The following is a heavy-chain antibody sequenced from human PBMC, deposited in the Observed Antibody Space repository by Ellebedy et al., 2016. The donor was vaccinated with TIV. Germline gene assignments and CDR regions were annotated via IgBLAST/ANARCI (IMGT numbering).Heavy chain of an antibody. D-gene: IGHD6-13*01. CDR2: INPSGGST. Sequence: AASVKVSCKASGYTFTSYSMHWVRQAPEQGLDWMGIINPSGGSTSYAQKFQGRVTMTRYTSTSTVYMELSSLRSEDTAVYDCAREGRAAAGTKYNWFDPWGQGTLVTVSS. CDR1: GYTFTSYS. J-gene: IGHJ5*02. CDR3: AREGRAAAGTKYNWFDP. V-gene: IGHV1-46*01.